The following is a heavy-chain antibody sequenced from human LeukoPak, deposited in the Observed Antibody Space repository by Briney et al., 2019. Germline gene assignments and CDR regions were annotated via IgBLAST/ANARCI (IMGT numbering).Heavy chain of an antibody. CDR2: ISSNGGST. CDR1: GFTFSSFA. Sequence: GGSLRFSGAASGFTFSSFAMQWLRQAQGLGLEYVLTISSNGGSTYYANYVKGRFTTTRDNSKTTLYHQMGSLRADDMAVYYCARASDFWSGYFFDYWGQGTLVTVSS. J-gene: IGHJ4*02. D-gene: IGHD3-3*01. V-gene: IGHV3-64*01. CDR3: ARASDFWSGYFFDY.